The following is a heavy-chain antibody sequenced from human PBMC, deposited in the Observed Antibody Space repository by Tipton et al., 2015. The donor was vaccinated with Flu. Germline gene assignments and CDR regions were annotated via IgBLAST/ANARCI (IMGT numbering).Heavy chain of an antibody. J-gene: IGHJ4*02. V-gene: IGHV4-59*08. CDR1: GGSIRNYY. D-gene: IGHD3-16*01. Sequence: VKPSETLSLTCTVSGGSIRNYYWSWIRQPPGKGLEFIGYVYYSGSTNYNPSLKSRVTILVDTSKNQFSLNLSSVTAADTAVYYCARTPSRGGFDHWGQGTLVTVSS. CDR2: VYYSGST. CDR3: ARTPSRGGFDH.